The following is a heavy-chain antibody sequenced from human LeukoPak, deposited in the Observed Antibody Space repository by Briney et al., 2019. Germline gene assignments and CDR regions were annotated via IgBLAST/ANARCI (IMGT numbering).Heavy chain of an antibody. CDR1: GYSISSGYY. Sequence: SETLSLTCAVSGYSISSGYYWGWIRQPPGKGLEGMGSIYHSGSTYYNPSLKSRVTISVDTSKNQFSLKLSSVTAADTAVYYCATLYCISTSCHDAFDIWGQGTMVTVSS. CDR2: IYHSGST. CDR3: ATLYCISTSCHDAFDI. J-gene: IGHJ3*02. D-gene: IGHD2-2*01. V-gene: IGHV4-38-2*01.